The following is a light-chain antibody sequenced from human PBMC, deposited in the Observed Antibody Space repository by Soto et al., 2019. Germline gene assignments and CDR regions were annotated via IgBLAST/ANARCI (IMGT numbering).Light chain of an antibody. J-gene: IGKJ4*01. CDR2: GAS. CDR1: QSVSSG. V-gene: IGKV3-15*01. Sequence: EVVMTQSPATLSVSPGEGVTLSCTASQSVSSGLAGYQQKPGQAPRLLIYGASTRATGIPARFSGSGSDTEFTLTSDSLQSEDFVVYYCQQYKRWPPGFGGGTKVEIK. CDR3: QQYKRWPPG.